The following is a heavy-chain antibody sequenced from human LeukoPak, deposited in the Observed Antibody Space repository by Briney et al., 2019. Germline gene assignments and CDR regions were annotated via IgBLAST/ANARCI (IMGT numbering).Heavy chain of an antibody. J-gene: IGHJ4*02. D-gene: IGHD3-3*01. Sequence: QPGGSLRLSCAASGFTFSTYALHWVRQAPGKGLEYVSAISGNGGSTYYAISVKGRFAISRDNSKNTVYLQMGSLRAEDMAVYYCARHRAGFWSGYLDYWGQGTLVTVSS. V-gene: IGHV3-64*01. CDR2: ISGNGGST. CDR3: ARHRAGFWSGYLDY. CDR1: GFTFSTYA.